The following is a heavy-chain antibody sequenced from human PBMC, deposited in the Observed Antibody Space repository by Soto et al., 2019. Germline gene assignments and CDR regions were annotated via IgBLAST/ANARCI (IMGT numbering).Heavy chain of an antibody. CDR3: ARADYDRGGDFDY. J-gene: IGHJ4*02. D-gene: IGHD3-22*01. V-gene: IGHV4-30-4*01. CDR1: GGSISSGDYC. Sequence: PSETLSLTCTVSGGSISSGDYCWSWIRQPPGKGLEWIGYIYYSGSTYYNPSLKSRVTISVDTSKNQFSLKLSSVTAADTAVYYCARADYDRGGDFDYWGQGTLVTVSS. CDR2: IYYSGST.